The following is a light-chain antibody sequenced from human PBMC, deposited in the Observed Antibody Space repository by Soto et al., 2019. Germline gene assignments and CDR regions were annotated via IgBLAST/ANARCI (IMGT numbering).Light chain of an antibody. CDR1: QSVGSTY. J-gene: IGKJ2*01. CDR3: HQFGTSPRYT. CDR2: EAS. V-gene: IGKV3-20*01. Sequence: EILLTQSPGTLSLSPGERATLSCRTSQSVGSTYLAWYQQKPGQAPRLLIYEASRRSTGIPDRFSGSGSGTDVTITISRLEPEDFAVYYCHQFGTSPRYTFGQGTKLEI.